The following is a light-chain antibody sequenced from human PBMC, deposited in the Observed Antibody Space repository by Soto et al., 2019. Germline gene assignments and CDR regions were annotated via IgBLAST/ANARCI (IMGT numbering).Light chain of an antibody. V-gene: IGKV4-1*01. CDR1: QSVLYSSNNKNY. CDR2: WAS. Sequence: DIVMTQSPDSLAVSLGERATINCKSSQSVLYSSNNKNYLAWYQQKPGQPPKLLIYWASTRESGVLDRFSGSGSGTDFTLTISSLRAEDVAVYYCQQYYTTPQTFGQGTKLEIK. J-gene: IGKJ2*01. CDR3: QQYYTTPQT.